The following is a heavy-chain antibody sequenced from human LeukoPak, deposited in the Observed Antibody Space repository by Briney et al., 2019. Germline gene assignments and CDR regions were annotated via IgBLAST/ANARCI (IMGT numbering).Heavy chain of an antibody. J-gene: IGHJ4*02. CDR2: IYHSGST. D-gene: IGHD4-17*01. CDR3: ASTTGTVTPGGFDY. CDR1: GGSISSGGYC. V-gene: IGHV4-30-2*01. Sequence: SETLSLTCTVSGGSISSGGYCWSWIRQPPGKGLEWIGYIYHSGSTYYNPSLKSRVTISVDRSKNQFSLKLSSVTAADTAVYYCASTTGTVTPGGFDYWGQGTLVTVSS.